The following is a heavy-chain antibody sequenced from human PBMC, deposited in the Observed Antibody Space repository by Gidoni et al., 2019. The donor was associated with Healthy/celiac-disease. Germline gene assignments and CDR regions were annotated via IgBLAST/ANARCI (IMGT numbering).Heavy chain of an antibody. D-gene: IGHD2-21*02. CDR3: TTEAYCGGDCYSSYFDY. Sequence: EVQLVESGGGLVKPGGSLGLYCAASGFTFGNGWMSWVRQAPGKGLEWVGRIKSKTDGGTTDYAAPVKGRFTISRDDTKNTLYLQMNSLKTEDTAVYYCTTEAYCGGDCYSSYFDYWGQGTLVTVSS. J-gene: IGHJ4*02. V-gene: IGHV3-15*01. CDR2: IKSKTDGGTT. CDR1: GFTFGNGW.